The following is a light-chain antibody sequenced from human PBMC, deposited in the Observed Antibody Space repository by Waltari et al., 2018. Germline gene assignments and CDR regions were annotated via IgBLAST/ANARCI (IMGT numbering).Light chain of an antibody. CDR1: KLGNKF. Sequence: SYELTQPPSVSVSPGQTATIACSGDKLGNKFTSWYQQKPGQSPILVIYQDSKRPSGMPERCAGANSGNTATLTISGTQAMDEADYYCQAWDTITGSYVFGGGTKVTVL. J-gene: IGLJ1*01. CDR3: QAWDTITGSYV. CDR2: QDS. V-gene: IGLV3-1*01.